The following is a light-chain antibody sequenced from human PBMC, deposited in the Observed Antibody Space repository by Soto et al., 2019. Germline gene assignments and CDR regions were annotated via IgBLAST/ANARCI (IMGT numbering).Light chain of an antibody. CDR3: QQYGSSPPCT. V-gene: IGKV3-20*01. J-gene: IGKJ1*01. CDR2: GAS. CDR1: QSVSSSY. Sequence: EIVLTQSPGTLSLSPGERATLSCRASQSVSSSYLAWYQQKPGQAPRLLIYGASSRATGIPDRFSGSESGTDFTLTISRLEPEDFAVYYCQQYGSSPPCTFGQGTKVEIK.